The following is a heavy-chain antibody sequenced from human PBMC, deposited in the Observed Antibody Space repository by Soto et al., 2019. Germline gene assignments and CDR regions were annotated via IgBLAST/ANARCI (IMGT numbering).Heavy chain of an antibody. CDR3: ARSLYDYIWGSYRFSRTFDY. CDR2: INHSGST. D-gene: IGHD3-16*02. CDR1: GGSFSGYY. V-gene: IGHV4-34*01. Sequence: SETLSLTCAVYGGSFSGYYWSWIRQPPGKGLEWIGEINHSGSTNYNPSLKSRVTISVDTSKNQFSLKLSSVTAAHTAVYYCARSLYDYIWGSYRFSRTFDYWGQGTLVTVSS. J-gene: IGHJ4*02.